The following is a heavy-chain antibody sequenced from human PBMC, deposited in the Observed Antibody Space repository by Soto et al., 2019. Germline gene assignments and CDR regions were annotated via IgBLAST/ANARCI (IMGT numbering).Heavy chain of an antibody. Sequence: QVQLVQSGAEVKKPGASVKVSCKASGYTFTSYDINWVRQATGQGLEWMGWMNPNSGNTGYAQKFQGRVTMTRNTSISTAYMELSSLTSEDTAVYYCAKVVVAARVASRWFDPWGQGTLVTVSS. V-gene: IGHV1-8*01. CDR2: MNPNSGNT. D-gene: IGHD2-15*01. CDR1: GYTFTSYD. CDR3: AKVVVAARVASRWFDP. J-gene: IGHJ5*02.